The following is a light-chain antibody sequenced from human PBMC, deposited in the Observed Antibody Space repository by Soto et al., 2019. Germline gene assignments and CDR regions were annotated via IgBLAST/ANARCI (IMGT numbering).Light chain of an antibody. CDR1: SSNIGSNY. V-gene: IGLV1-47*01. Sequence: QSVLTQPPSASGTPGQTVTISCSGRSSNIGSNYVYWYQQLPGTAPKLLIHRNNQRPSGVPDRFSVSKSGTSASLAISGLRSEDEGDYYCSACDDSLIGRVFGGGTKVTVL. J-gene: IGLJ3*02. CDR3: SACDDSLIGRV. CDR2: RNN.